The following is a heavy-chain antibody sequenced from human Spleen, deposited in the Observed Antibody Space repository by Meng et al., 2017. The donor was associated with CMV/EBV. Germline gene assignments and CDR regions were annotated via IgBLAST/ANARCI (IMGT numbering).Heavy chain of an antibody. CDR1: GFTSTRYS. V-gene: IGHV3-21*01. CDR3: ARGQLSGVFDH. J-gene: IGHJ4*02. D-gene: IGHD5-18*01. CDR2: ISSDGNFI. Sequence: GESLKISCAASGFTSTRYSMNWVRQAPGKGLEWISSISSDGNFIFYADSVKGRFTVSRDNAQESLYLQMNSLRAEDTALYYCARGQLSGVFDHWGQGALVTVSS.